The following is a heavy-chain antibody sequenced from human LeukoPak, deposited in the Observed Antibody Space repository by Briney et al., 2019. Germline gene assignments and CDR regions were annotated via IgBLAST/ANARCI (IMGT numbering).Heavy chain of an antibody. Sequence: ASVKVSCKVSGYTLTELSMHWVRQAPGKGLEWMGGFDPEDGETIYAQKFQGRVTMTEDTSTDTAYMELSSLRSEDTAVYYCATPGRLYDSSGYLDYWGQGTLVTVSS. CDR2: FDPEDGET. CDR1: GYTLTELS. J-gene: IGHJ4*02. CDR3: ATPGRLYDSSGYLDY. V-gene: IGHV1-24*01. D-gene: IGHD3-22*01.